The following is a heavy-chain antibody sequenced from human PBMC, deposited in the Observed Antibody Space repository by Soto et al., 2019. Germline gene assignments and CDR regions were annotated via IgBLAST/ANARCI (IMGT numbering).Heavy chain of an antibody. J-gene: IGHJ6*03. CDR1: GFTFNSYG. D-gene: IGHD3-3*01. Sequence: GGSLRLSCAASGFTFNSYGMHWVRQAPGKGLEWVAVIWYDGSNKYYADSVKGRFTISRDNSKNTLYLQMNSLRAEDTAVYYCARDAPSGADFWSGYYLRSHHYYDYYMDVWGKGTTVTVSS. CDR2: IWYDGSNK. V-gene: IGHV3-33*01. CDR3: ARDAPSGADFWSGYYLRSHHYYDYYMDV.